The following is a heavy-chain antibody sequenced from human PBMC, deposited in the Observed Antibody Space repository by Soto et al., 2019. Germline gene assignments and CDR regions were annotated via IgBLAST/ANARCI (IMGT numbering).Heavy chain of an antibody. J-gene: IGHJ2*01. Sequence: QLQLQESGPGLVKPSETLSLTCTVSGGSISSSSYYWGWIRQPPGKGLEWIGSIYYSGSTYYNPSLKSRVTISVDTSKNQFSLKLSSVTAADTAVYYCARHVSGWGLLSSWYFDLWGRGTLVTVSS. V-gene: IGHV4-39*01. CDR3: ARHVSGWGLLSSWYFDL. CDR1: GGSISSSSYY. CDR2: IYYSGST. D-gene: IGHD7-27*01.